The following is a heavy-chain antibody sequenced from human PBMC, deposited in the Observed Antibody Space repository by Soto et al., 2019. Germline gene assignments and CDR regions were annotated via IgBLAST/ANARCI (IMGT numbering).Heavy chain of an antibody. J-gene: IGHJ6*02. D-gene: IGHD5-18*01. V-gene: IGHV5-10-1*01. CDR3: ARQLTSMGGMDV. CDR1: GYSFTSYW. Sequence: GESLKISCKGSGYSFTSYWISWVRQMPGKGLEWMGRIDPSDSYTNYSPSFHGHVTISADKSISTAYLQWSRLKASDSAMYYCARQLTSMGGMDVWGQGATDAVSS. CDR2: IDPSDSYT.